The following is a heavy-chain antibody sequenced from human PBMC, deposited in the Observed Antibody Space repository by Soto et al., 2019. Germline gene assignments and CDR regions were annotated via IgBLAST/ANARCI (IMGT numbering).Heavy chain of an antibody. CDR2: ISYDGSVK. CDR1: GFTFSSYG. CDR3: AKGAGLYNSRTDY. J-gene: IGHJ4*02. Sequence: RLSCAASGFTFSSYGMHWVRQAPGKGLEWVAGISYDGSVKYYADSVKGRFTISRDNSKNTLSLQMSSLRAEDTAVYYCAKGAGLYNSRTDYWGQGTLVTVSS. D-gene: IGHD6-13*01. V-gene: IGHV3-30*18.